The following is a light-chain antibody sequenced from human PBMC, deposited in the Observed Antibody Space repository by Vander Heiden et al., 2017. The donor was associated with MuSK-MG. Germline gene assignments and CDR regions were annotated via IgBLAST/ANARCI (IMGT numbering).Light chain of an antibody. CDR3: QQRSNWPLT. CDR2: DAS. J-gene: IGKJ4*01. Sequence: EIVLTQSPGTLSLSPGESATLSCRASQSVRSFLAWYQQKSGQAPRLLMYDASSRATGIPARFSGSGSGTDFTLTISSLEPEDFAVYYCQQRSNWPLTFGGGTKVEI. V-gene: IGKV3-11*01. CDR1: QSVRSF.